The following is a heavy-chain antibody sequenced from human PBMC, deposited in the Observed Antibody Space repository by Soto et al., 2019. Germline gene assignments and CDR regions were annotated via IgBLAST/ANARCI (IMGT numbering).Heavy chain of an antibody. V-gene: IGHV1-18*01. CDR2: ISAYNGNT. Sequence: ASVKVSCKASGYTFTSYGISWVRQAPGQGLEWMGWISAYNGNTNYAQKLQGRVTMTTDTSTSTAYMELRSLRSDDTAVYYCARGIRIAAAGSPSQYYYYYGMAVWGQGTTVTVSS. D-gene: IGHD6-13*01. CDR1: GYTFTSYG. CDR3: ARGIRIAAAGSPSQYYYYYGMAV. J-gene: IGHJ6*02.